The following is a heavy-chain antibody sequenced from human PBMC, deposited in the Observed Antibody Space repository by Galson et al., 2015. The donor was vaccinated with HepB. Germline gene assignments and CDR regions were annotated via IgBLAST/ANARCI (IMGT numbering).Heavy chain of an antibody. D-gene: IGHD3-22*01. Sequence: SLRLSCAASGFRFEDYAMHWVRQTPGKGLEWLSFISWDGKTASYADSVRGRFIISRDNNKNSLYLEMKSLRIDDTALYYCAKDYFDSSGETYYYYGMDAWGPGTTVTVAS. CDR1: GFRFEDYA. CDR2: ISWDGKTA. J-gene: IGHJ6*02. CDR3: AKDYFDSSGETYYYYGMDA. V-gene: IGHV3-43D*03.